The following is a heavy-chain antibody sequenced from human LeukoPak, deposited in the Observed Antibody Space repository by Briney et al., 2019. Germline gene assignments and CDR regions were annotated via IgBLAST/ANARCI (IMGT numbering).Heavy chain of an antibody. CDR3: ARGSDYYGSGAGDY. V-gene: IGHV4-34*01. D-gene: IGHD3-10*01. CDR2: INHSGST. J-gene: IGHJ4*02. Sequence: PSETLSLTCAVYGGSFSGYYWSWIRHPPGKGLEWIGEINHSGSTNYNPSLKSRVTISVDTSKNQFSLKLSSVTAADTAVYYCARGSDYYGSGAGDYWGQGTLVTVSS. CDR1: GGSFSGYY.